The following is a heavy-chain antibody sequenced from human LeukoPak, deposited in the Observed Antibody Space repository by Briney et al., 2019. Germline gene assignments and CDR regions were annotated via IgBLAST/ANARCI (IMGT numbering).Heavy chain of an antibody. CDR2: IYYSGST. CDR3: VGNYYDSSGFGLRDY. V-gene: IGHV4-39*07. J-gene: IGHJ4*02. CDR1: GGSISSSSYY. D-gene: IGHD3-22*01. Sequence: SETLSLTCTVSGGSISSSSYYWGWIRQPPGKGLGWIGSIYYSGSTYYNPSLKSRVTISVDTSKNQFSLKLSSVTAADTAVYYCVGNYYDSSGFGLRDYWGQGTLVTVSS.